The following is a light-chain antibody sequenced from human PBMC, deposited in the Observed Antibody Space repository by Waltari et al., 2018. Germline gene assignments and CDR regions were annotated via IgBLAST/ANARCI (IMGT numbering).Light chain of an antibody. CDR2: GAS. CDR1: QSIGRY. J-gene: IGKJ1*01. CDR3: QNHERLPAV. V-gene: IGKV3-20*01. Sequence: EIVLTQSPGTLSLSPGERATLSCRASQSIGRYLVWYQQKPGQAPRLLIYGASSRAAGIPDRFSGSGSGTDFSPTISRLEPEDFAVYYCQNHERLPAVFGQGTKVEIK.